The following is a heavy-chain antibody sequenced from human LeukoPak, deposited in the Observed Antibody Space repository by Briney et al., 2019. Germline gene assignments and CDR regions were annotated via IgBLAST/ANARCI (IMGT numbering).Heavy chain of an antibody. V-gene: IGHV1-2*06. Sequence: ASXKVSCKASGYTFTGYYMHWVRQAPGQGLEWMGRINPNSGGTNYAQKFQGRVTMTRDTSISTAYMELSRLRSDDTAVYYCATLYYYDSSGYPFDYWGQGTLVTVSS. D-gene: IGHD3-22*01. J-gene: IGHJ4*02. CDR3: ATLYYYDSSGYPFDY. CDR1: GYTFTGYY. CDR2: INPNSGGT.